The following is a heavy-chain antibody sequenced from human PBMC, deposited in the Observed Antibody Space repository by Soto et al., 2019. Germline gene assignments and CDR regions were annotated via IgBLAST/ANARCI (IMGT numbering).Heavy chain of an antibody. D-gene: IGHD4-17*01. V-gene: IGHV3-11*01. J-gene: IGHJ6*02. Sequence: QVQLVESGGGLVKPGGSLRLSCAASGFTFSDYYMSWIRQAPGKGLEWVSYISSSGSTIYYAASVKGRFTISRDNAKNTVYLQMNSLRAEDTAVYYCAIPTVPPHYGMDVWGQGTTVTVSS. CDR2: ISSSGSTI. CDR3: AIPTVPPHYGMDV. CDR1: GFTFSDYY.